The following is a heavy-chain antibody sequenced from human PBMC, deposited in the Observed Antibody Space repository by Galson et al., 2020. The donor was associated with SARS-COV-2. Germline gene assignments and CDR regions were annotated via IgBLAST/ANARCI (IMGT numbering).Heavy chain of an antibody. V-gene: IGHV1-69*13. D-gene: IGHD1-1*01. CDR3: ARDSPPYNTSQLGMDV. J-gene: IGHJ6*02. Sequence: LVKVSCKAFGGNFRNYVISWVRQAPGQGLEWMGGIIPIFGAANYAQKFHGRLTITADESTSTAYMELRSLRSEDTALYYCARDSPPYNTSQLGMDVWGQGTTVTVSS. CDR1: GGNFRNYV. CDR2: IIPIFGAA.